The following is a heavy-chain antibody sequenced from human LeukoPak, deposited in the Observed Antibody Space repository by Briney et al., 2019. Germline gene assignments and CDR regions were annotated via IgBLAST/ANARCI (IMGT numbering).Heavy chain of an antibody. CDR2: ISAYNGNT. D-gene: IGHD2-2*01. Sequence: ASVKVSCKASGYTFTSYGISWVRQAPGQGLEWMGWISAYNGNTNYAQKLQGRVTMTTDTSTRTAYMELRSLRSDDTAVYYCARENIVVVPAAMRFFDWFDPWGQGTLVTVSS. CDR1: GYTFTSYG. J-gene: IGHJ5*02. V-gene: IGHV1-18*01. CDR3: ARENIVVVPAAMRFFDWFDP.